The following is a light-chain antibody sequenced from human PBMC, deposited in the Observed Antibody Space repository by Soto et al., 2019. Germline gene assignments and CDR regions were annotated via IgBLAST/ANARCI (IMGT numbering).Light chain of an antibody. CDR2: TAS. J-gene: IGKJ1*01. CDR3: HQSFNNAWT. Sequence: DIKMTQSPSSLSASVGDRVTITCRARQSIRSHLHWYQQKPGKAPKLLISTASSLQTGVPSRFSGSGSGTDFTLTISSLHPEDFATYSCHQSFNNAWTFGQGTKVE. CDR1: QSIRSH. V-gene: IGKV1-39*01.